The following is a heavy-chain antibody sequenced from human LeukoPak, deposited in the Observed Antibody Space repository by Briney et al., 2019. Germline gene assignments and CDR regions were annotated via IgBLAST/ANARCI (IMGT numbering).Heavy chain of an antibody. D-gene: IGHD5-24*01. V-gene: IGHV1-18*01. J-gene: IGHJ5*02. CDR1: GYTFTSYG. Sequence: ASVKVSCKASGYTFTSYGISWVRQAPGQGLEWMGWISAYNGNTNHAQKLEGRVTMTTDTSTSTAYMELRSLRSDDTAVYYCARDEGWLQSAALDWFDPWGQGTLVTVSS. CDR3: ARDEGWLQSAALDWFDP. CDR2: ISAYNGNT.